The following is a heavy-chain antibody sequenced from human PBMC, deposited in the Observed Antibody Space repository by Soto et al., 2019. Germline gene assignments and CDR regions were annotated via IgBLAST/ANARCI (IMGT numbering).Heavy chain of an antibody. D-gene: IGHD3-10*02. J-gene: IGHJ6*02. CDR2: IYTSGST. Sequence: SETLSLTCTVSGGSISSYYWSWIRQPAGKGLEWIGRIYTSGSTNYNPSLKSRVTMSVDTSKNQFSLKLSSVTAADTAVYSCATTLETGDVRVGYYYGMDVWGQGTTVTVSS. CDR1: GGSISSYY. V-gene: IGHV4-4*07. CDR3: ATTLETGDVRVGYYYGMDV.